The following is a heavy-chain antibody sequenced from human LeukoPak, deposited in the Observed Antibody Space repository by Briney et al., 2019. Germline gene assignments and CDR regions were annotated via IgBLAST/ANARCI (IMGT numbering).Heavy chain of an antibody. CDR2: ISRIGSTI. V-gene: IGHV3-11*01. J-gene: IGHJ6*02. D-gene: IGHD2-2*02. CDR3: ARDHLIYCSSTSCYIHYYYYGMDV. Sequence: GGSLSLSGAAPGFPFRDYYISWIGQAQGKGREGVSYISRIGSTIYYADSVKGRFTISRDNAKNSLYLQMNSLRAEDTAVYYCARDHLIYCSSTSCYIHYYYYGMDVWGQGTTVTVSS. CDR1: GFPFRDYY.